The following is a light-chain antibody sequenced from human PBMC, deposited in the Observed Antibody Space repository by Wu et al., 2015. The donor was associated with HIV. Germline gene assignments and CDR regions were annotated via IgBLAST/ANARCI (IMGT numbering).Light chain of an antibody. J-gene: IGKJ4*01. V-gene: IGKV3-20*01. CDR3: QRYGRSPGLT. CDR1: QSVSSSY. Sequence: EIVLTQSPGTLSLSPGERATLSCRASQSVSSSYLAWYQQKPGQAPRLLIYGASSRATGIPDRFSGSGSGTDFTLTISRLEPEDFAVYYCQRYGRSPGLTFGGGTKVEDQT. CDR2: GAS.